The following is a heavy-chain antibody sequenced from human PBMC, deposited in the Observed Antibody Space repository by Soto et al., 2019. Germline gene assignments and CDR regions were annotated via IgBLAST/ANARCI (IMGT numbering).Heavy chain of an antibody. J-gene: IGHJ3*02. Sequence: PGGSLRLSCAASGFTFSTYAMSWVRQAPGKGLEWVSAISGSGGSTYYADSVKGRFTISRDNSKNTLYLQMNSLRAEDTAVYYCAKDSYYYDSSGYNSHAFDIWGRGTMVTVSS. D-gene: IGHD3-22*01. V-gene: IGHV3-23*01. CDR2: ISGSGGST. CDR3: AKDSYYYDSSGYNSHAFDI. CDR1: GFTFSTYA.